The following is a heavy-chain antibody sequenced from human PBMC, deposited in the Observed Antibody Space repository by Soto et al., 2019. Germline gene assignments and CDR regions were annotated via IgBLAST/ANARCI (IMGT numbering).Heavy chain of an antibody. CDR2: ISSTTNYI. CDR3: ARESEDLTSNFDY. Sequence: GGSLRLSCAASGFTFTRYSMNWVRQAPGKGLEWVSSISSTTNYIYYADSMRGRFTVSRDNAKNSVYLEMNSLSAEDTAVYYCARESEDLTSNFDYWGQGTLVTVSS. V-gene: IGHV3-21*01. CDR1: GFTFTRYS. J-gene: IGHJ4*02.